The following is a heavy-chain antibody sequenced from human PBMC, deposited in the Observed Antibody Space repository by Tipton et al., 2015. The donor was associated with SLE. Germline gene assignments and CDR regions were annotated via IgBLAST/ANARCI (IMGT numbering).Heavy chain of an antibody. V-gene: IGHV3-21*01. D-gene: IGHD3-22*01. CDR2: ISSGSSFL. Sequence: SLRLSCAASGFTFSYYTMNWVRQAPGKGLEWVSSISSGSSFLYYADSVKGRFTISRDNAKNSLYLQMNSLRAEDTAVYYCARENGSSGYPKGYWGQGTLVTVSS. J-gene: IGHJ4*02. CDR1: GFTFSYYT. CDR3: ARENGSSGYPKGY.